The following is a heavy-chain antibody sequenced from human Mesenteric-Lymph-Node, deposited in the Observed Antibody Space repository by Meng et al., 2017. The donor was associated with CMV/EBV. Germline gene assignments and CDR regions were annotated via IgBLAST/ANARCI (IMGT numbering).Heavy chain of an antibody. D-gene: IGHD1-14*01. V-gene: IGHV3-30-3*01. J-gene: IGHJ6*02. Sequence: GGSLRLSCAASGFTFSSYDVHWVRQAPGKGLEWVSFISDDGSNKYYADSVKGRFTISRDNSKNTLYLQMNSLRAEDTAVYYCARVSSITPLGYYSGMDVWGQGTTVTVSS. CDR2: ISDDGSNK. CDR1: GFTFSSYD. CDR3: ARVSSITPLGYYSGMDV.